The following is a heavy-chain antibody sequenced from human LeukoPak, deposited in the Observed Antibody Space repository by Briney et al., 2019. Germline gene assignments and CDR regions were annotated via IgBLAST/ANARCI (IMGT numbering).Heavy chain of an antibody. CDR2: FDPEDGET. Sequence: ASVKVSCKVSGYTLTELSMHWVRQAPGKGLEWMGGFDPEDGETIYAQKFQGRVTITADESTSTAYMELSSLRSEDTAVYYCARARSGITIEYYYYYYGMDVWGQGTTVTVSS. CDR1: GYTLTELS. J-gene: IGHJ6*02. V-gene: IGHV1-24*01. CDR3: ARARSGITIEYYYYYYGMDV. D-gene: IGHD3-3*01.